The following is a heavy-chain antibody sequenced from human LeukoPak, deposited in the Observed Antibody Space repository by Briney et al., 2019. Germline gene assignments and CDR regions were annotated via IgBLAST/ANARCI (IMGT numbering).Heavy chain of an antibody. Sequence: GVLRLSCAASGFTFSSYSMNWVRQAPGKGLEWVSAISGDSRYIYYADSVRGRFTISRDNAENSLYLQMNSLRAEDTAVYYCVRGYENYWGQGTLVTVSS. V-gene: IGHV3-21*04. J-gene: IGHJ4*02. CDR2: ISGDSRYI. CDR1: GFTFSSYS. CDR3: VRGYENY. D-gene: IGHD2-2*01.